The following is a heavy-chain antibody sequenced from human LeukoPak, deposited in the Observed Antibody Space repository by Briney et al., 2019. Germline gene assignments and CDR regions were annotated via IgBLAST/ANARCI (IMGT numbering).Heavy chain of an antibody. CDR2: ISYHGSNK. J-gene: IGHJ4*02. Sequence: GGSLRLSCAASGFIFSSFAMHWVRQAPGKGLEWVAGISYHGSNKYYADSVKGRFAISRDNSENTLYLQMNSLRAEDAAVYYCVREDYGEYYFDYWGQGTLVTVSS. CDR3: VREDYGEYYFDY. V-gene: IGHV3-30*09. D-gene: IGHD4-17*01. CDR1: GFIFSSFA.